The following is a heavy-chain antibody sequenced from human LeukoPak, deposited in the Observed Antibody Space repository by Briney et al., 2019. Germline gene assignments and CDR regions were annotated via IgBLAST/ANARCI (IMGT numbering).Heavy chain of an antibody. CDR3: ARSFSGSSWFDP. D-gene: IGHD1-14*01. Sequence: SETLSLTCTVSGGSISSYYWSWIRQPPGKGLEWIGYIYYSGSTNYSPSLKSRVTISVDTSKNQFSLKLSSVTAADTAVYYCARSFSGSSWFDPWGQGTLVTVSS. CDR2: IYYSGST. V-gene: IGHV4-59*01. CDR1: GGSISSYY. J-gene: IGHJ5*02.